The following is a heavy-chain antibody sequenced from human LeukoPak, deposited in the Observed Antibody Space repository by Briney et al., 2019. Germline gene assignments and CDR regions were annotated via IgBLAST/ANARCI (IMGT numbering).Heavy chain of an antibody. Sequence: SETLSLTCTVSSDSLSSYYWSWIRQPAGKGLEWIGRIYRSGSTSYNPSLNSRVTISVDTSKNQFSLKLSSVTAADTAVYYCARDFRGSWGRNGYGYFDYWGQGTLVTVSS. J-gene: IGHJ4*02. CDR1: SDSLSSYY. D-gene: IGHD3-16*01. CDR2: IYRSGST. V-gene: IGHV4-4*07. CDR3: ARDFRGSWGRNGYGYFDY.